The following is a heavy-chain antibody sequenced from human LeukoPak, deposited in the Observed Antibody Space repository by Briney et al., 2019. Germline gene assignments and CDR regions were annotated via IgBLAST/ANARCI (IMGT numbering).Heavy chain of an antibody. CDR3: ARDRWGYCTSANCYGGAFDI. J-gene: IGHJ3*02. CDR1: RFTYRSYS. Sequence: KPGGPLRLSCAASRFTYRSYSMHWVRQAPGKGLEWVSSIYTGSDYVYYADSVKGRFTISRDNAKISMYLQLDSLRVEDTAVYYCARDRWGYCTSANCYGGAFDIWGQGTMVTVSS. V-gene: IGHV3-21*01. D-gene: IGHD2-2*01. CDR2: IYTGSDYV.